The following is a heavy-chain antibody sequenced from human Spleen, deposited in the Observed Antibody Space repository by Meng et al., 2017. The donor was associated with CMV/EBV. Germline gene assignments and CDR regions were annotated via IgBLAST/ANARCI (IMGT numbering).Heavy chain of an antibody. D-gene: IGHD3-3*01. J-gene: IGHJ5*01. CDR2: IDPNGGGS. CDR3: AKDGVAAAGILRDS. V-gene: IGHV1-2*02. CDR1: GYTFTDYY. Sequence: KTSGYTFTDYYVHWVRQAPGQGLEWMGWIDPNGGGSKFAQKFQGRVTMTRDTSISTVYMELSRLRSDDTAVYYCAKDGVAAAGILRDSWGQGTLVTVSS.